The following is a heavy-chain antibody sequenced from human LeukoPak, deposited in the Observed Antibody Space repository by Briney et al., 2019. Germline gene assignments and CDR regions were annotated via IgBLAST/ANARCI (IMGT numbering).Heavy chain of an antibody. V-gene: IGHV3-21*01. D-gene: IGHD6-19*01. CDR1: GFTFSSYN. Sequence: GGSLRLSCAASGFTFSSYNMNWVRQAAGKGLEWVSSISSGDIYIYYADSVKSRFTISRDNAKNSLYLQMNSLRAEDTAVYYCARDTSGWDYSFYYYYMDVWGKGTTVTVSS. J-gene: IGHJ6*03. CDR3: ARDTSGWDYSFYYYYMDV. CDR2: ISSGDIYI.